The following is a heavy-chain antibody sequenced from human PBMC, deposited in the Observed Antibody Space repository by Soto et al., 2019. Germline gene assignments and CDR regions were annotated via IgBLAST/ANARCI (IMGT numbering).Heavy chain of an antibody. D-gene: IGHD3-10*01. V-gene: IGHV1-46*01. CDR2: INPSGGST. J-gene: IGHJ4*02. CDR1: GYTFTSYY. Sequence: QVQLVQSGAEVKKPGAAVKVSCKASGYTFTSYYMHWVRQAPGQGLEWMGIINPSGGSTSYAQKFQGRVTMTRDTSTSTVYRELSSLRSEETSVYYCARDSDYALGDDYWGQGTLVTVSS. CDR3: ARDSDYALGDDY.